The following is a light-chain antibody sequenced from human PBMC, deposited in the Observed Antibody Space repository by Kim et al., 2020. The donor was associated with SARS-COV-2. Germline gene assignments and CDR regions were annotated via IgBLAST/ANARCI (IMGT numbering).Light chain of an antibody. Sequence: LSPGERATLSCRASQSDGLNYLAWYQQKPGQAPRLLIYGASRRATGTPDRFTGSGSGTDFTLIISRLEPEDFGVYYCQHYGSPWTFGRGTKVDIK. J-gene: IGKJ1*01. V-gene: IGKV3-20*01. CDR3: QHYGSPWT. CDR1: QSDGLNY. CDR2: GAS.